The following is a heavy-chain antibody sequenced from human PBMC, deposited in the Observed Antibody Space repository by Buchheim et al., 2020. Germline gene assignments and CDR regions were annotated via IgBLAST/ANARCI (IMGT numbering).Heavy chain of an antibody. J-gene: IGHJ4*02. CDR3: ARGRRMEMELVY. D-gene: IGHD5-24*01. CDR1: GGSFSGYY. V-gene: IGHV4-34*01. CDR2: INQGGGT. Sequence: QVQLQQWGAGLLKPSETLSLTCGVYGGSFSGYYWSWIRQPPGKGLEWIGEINQGGGTTYNPSLKSRVTMSVDTSKNHFSLKLISVTAAGTAMYYCARGRRMEMELVYWGQGSL.